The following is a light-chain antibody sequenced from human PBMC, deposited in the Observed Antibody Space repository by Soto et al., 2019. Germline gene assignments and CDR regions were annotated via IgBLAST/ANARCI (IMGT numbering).Light chain of an antibody. CDR3: QQSYTTPPVT. Sequence: DIQMTQSPSSLSAFVGDRVTITCRASQSISRYLNWYQQKPGKAPKFLIYAASNLQSGVPSRFSGSGSGTDFTLTISSLRPEDFATYYCQQSYTTPPVTFGGGTKVEIK. CDR1: QSISRY. J-gene: IGKJ4*01. CDR2: AAS. V-gene: IGKV1-39*01.